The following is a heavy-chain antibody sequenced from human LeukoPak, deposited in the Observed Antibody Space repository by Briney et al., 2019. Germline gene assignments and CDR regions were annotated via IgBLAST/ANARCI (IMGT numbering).Heavy chain of an antibody. Sequence: PSETLSLTCTVSGGSINSYYWSWVRQPPGKGLEWIGYIHYIGSTNYNPSLKSRVTISVDTSKNQFSLKLSSVTAADTAVYYCARARRKDSSWYPLDWFFDLWGRGTLVTVSS. CDR3: ARARRKDSSWYPLDWFFDL. J-gene: IGHJ2*01. V-gene: IGHV4-59*12. CDR1: GGSINSYY. D-gene: IGHD6-13*01. CDR2: IHYIGST.